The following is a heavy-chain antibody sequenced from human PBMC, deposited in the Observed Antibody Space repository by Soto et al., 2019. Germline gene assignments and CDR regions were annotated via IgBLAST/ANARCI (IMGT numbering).Heavy chain of an antibody. J-gene: IGHJ6*02. Sequence: SETLSLTCAVYGGSFSGYYWSWIRQPPGKGLEWIGEINHSGSTNYNPSLKSRVTISVDTSKNQFSLKLSSVTAADTAVYYCARSSSTRFYYYYYYGMDVWGQGTTVTV. CDR2: INHSGST. D-gene: IGHD2-2*01. V-gene: IGHV4-34*01. CDR1: GGSFSGYY. CDR3: ARSSSTRFYYYYYYGMDV.